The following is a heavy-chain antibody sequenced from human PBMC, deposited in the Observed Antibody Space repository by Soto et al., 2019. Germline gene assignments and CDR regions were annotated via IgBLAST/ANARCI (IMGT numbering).Heavy chain of an antibody. CDR1: GYTFTNYG. Sequence: QVQLVQSGAEVKKPGASVTVSCKASGYTFTNYGFSWVRQAPGQGLEWMGWIIGYNGNTKYAEKFQNRVTMTTDTSTNTAHMELRSLRSDDTAVYYCAREGQAPYYYYGMDVWGQGTAVTVSS. J-gene: IGHJ6*02. CDR2: IIGYNGNT. CDR3: AREGQAPYYYYGMDV. V-gene: IGHV1-18*01.